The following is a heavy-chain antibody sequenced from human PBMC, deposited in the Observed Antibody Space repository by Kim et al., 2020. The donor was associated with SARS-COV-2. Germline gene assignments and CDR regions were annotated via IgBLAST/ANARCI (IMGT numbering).Heavy chain of an antibody. CDR1: GGPISSSSYY. Sequence: SETLSLTCTVSGGPISSSSYYWGWIRQPPGKGLEWIGSIYYSGSTYYNPSLKSRVTISVDTSKNQFSLKLSSVTAADTAVYYCARGRGSGSPYFDYWGQGTLVTVSS. CDR2: IYYSGST. CDR3: ARGRGSGSPYFDY. J-gene: IGHJ4*02. V-gene: IGHV4-39*07. D-gene: IGHD3-10*01.